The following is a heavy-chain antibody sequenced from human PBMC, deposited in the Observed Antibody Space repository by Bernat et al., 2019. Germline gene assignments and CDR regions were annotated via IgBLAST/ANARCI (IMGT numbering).Heavy chain of an antibody. CDR2: ISYDGSNK. Sequence: QVQLVESGGGVVQPGRSLRLSCAASGFTFSSYAMHWVRQAPGKGLEWVAVISYDGSNKYYADSVKGRFTISRDNSNNTLYLQMNSLRAEDTAVYYCARDRGRLSGWVDPWGQGTLVTVSS. D-gene: IGHD1-26*01. J-gene: IGHJ5*02. CDR3: ARDRGRLSGWVDP. V-gene: IGHV3-30-3*01. CDR1: GFTFSSYA.